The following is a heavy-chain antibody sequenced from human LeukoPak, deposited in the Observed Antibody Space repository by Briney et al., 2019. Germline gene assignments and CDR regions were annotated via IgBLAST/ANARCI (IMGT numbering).Heavy chain of an antibody. CDR2: ISDDGSSK. V-gene: IGHV3-30-3*01. D-gene: IGHD2-15*01. CDR1: GFTSRSYV. Sequence: TGGSLRLSCVVSGFTSRSYVMHWVRQAPGKGLEWVAVISDDGSSKDYSDSVRGRVTISRDNSKNTVYLEMNSLRAEDTAVYYCARESVGYCSGGSCYGMDVWGQGTTVTVSS. J-gene: IGHJ6*02. CDR3: ARESVGYCSGGSCYGMDV.